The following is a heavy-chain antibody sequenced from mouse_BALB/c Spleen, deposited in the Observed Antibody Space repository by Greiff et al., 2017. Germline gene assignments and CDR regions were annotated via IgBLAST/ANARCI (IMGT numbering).Heavy chain of an antibody. Sequence: EVKLEESGGGLVQPGGSLKLSCAASGFTFSSYTMSWVRQTPEKRLEWVAYISNGGGSTYYPDTVKGRFTISRDNAKNTLYLQMSSLKSEDTAMYYCARHPYSYYAMDYWGQGTSVTVSS. J-gene: IGHJ4*01. CDR2: ISNGGGST. D-gene: IGHD1-1*01. CDR3: ARHPYSYYAMDY. CDR1: GFTFSSYT. V-gene: IGHV5-12-2*01.